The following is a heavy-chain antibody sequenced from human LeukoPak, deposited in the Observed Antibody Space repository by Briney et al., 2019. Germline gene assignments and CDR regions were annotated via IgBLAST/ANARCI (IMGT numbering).Heavy chain of an antibody. Sequence: PSETLSLTCAVYGGSFSGYYWSWIRQPPGKGLEWIGEINHSGSTNYNPSLKSRVTISVDTSKNQFSLKLSSVTAADTAVYYCARTRSTVVTPSYYYGMDVWGQGTTVTVSS. J-gene: IGHJ6*02. CDR3: ARTRSTVVTPSYYYGMDV. V-gene: IGHV4-34*01. CDR2: INHSGST. D-gene: IGHD2-21*02. CDR1: GGSFSGYY.